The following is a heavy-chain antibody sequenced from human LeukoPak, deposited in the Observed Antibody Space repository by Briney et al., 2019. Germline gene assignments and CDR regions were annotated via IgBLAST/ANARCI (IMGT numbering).Heavy chain of an antibody. CDR3: ARDTVKELQPDAFGI. CDR1: GYTFTSYG. J-gene: IGHJ3*02. V-gene: IGHV1-18*01. D-gene: IGHD6-13*01. Sequence: ASVKVSCKASGYTFTSYGISWVRQAPGQGLEWMGWISAYNGNTNYAQKLQGRVTMTTDTSTSTAYMELRSLRSDDTAVYYCARDTVKELQPDAFGIWGQGTMVTVSS. CDR2: ISAYNGNT.